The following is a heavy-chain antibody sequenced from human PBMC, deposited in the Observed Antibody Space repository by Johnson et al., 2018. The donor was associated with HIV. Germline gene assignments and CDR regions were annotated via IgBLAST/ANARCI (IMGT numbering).Heavy chain of an antibody. CDR1: GFTFSSYA. Sequence: QVQLVESGGGVVQPGRSLRLSCASSGFTFSSYAMHWVRQAPGKGLKWVAVISYDGSNKYYADSVKGRFTISRDNAKNSLYLQMNSLRAEDTAVYYCAREGGAAAPDAFDIWGQGTMVTVSS. CDR2: ISYDGSNK. CDR3: AREGGAAAPDAFDI. J-gene: IGHJ3*02. V-gene: IGHV3-30-3*01. D-gene: IGHD2-2*01.